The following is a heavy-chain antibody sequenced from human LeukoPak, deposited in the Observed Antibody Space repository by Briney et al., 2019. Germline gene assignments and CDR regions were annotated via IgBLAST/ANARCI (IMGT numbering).Heavy chain of an antibody. CDR2: INHSGST. CDR3: ARHGNYYDTSQSDP. J-gene: IGHJ5*02. V-gene: IGHV4-34*01. D-gene: IGHD3-22*01. CDR1: GGSFSGYY. Sequence: SETLSLTCAVYGGSFSGYYWSWIRQPPGKGLEWIGEINHSGSTNYNPSLKSRVTISVDTSKDQFSLKLSSVTAADTAVYYCARHGNYYDTSQSDPWGQGTLVTVSS.